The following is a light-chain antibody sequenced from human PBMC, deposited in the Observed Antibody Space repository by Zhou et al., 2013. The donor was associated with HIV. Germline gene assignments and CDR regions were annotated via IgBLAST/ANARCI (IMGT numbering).Light chain of an antibody. J-gene: IGKJ3*01. Sequence: IQLTQSPSFLSASVRDRVTITCRASQGISSYLAWYQQKPGKAPKLLIYAASTLQSGVPSRFSGSGSGTEFTLTISSLQPEDFATYYCQQLNSYPPFTFGPGTKVDIK. CDR1: QGISSY. V-gene: IGKV1-9*01. CDR2: AAS. CDR3: QQLNSYPPFT.